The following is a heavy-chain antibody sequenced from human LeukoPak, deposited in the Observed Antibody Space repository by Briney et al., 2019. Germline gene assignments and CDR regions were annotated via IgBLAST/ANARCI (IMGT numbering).Heavy chain of an antibody. V-gene: IGHV1-18*04. Sequence: ASVKVSCKASGYTFTGYYLHWVRQAPGQGLEWMGWISAYNGNTNYAQKLQGRVTMTTDTSTSTAYMELRSLRSDDTAVYYCARGYYDFWSGYSAWGQGTLVTVSS. CDR2: ISAYNGNT. J-gene: IGHJ5*02. CDR3: ARGYYDFWSGYSA. D-gene: IGHD3-3*01. CDR1: GYTFTGYY.